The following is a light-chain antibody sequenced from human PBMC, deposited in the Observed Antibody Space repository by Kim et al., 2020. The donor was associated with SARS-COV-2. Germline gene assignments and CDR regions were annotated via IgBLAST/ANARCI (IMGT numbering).Light chain of an antibody. CDR1: SSEVGAYTY. Sequence: GQSVTISCSGISSEVGAYTYVSWYQQHPGKAPTLIIFEVKYRPSGVPDRFSGSKSGNTASLTVSGLQAEEEADYYCSSSTGSNNLVFGGGTKVTVL. J-gene: IGLJ3*02. CDR2: EVK. V-gene: IGLV2-8*01. CDR3: SSSTGSNNLV.